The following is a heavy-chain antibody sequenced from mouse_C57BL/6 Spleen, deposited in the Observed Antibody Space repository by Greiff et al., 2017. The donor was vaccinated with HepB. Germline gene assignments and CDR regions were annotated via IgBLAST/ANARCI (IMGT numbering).Heavy chain of an antibody. D-gene: IGHD1-1*01. CDR1: GYTFTDYN. J-gene: IGHJ3*01. CDR3: AKRGYYGSSYAWFAY. Sequence: EVQLQQSGPELVKPGASVKMSCKASGYTFTDYNMHWVKQSHGKSLEWIGYINPNNGGTSYNQKFKGKATLTVNKSSSTAFMELRSLTSEDSAVYYCAKRGYYGSSYAWFAYWDQGTLVTVSA. CDR2: INPNNGGT. V-gene: IGHV1-22*01.